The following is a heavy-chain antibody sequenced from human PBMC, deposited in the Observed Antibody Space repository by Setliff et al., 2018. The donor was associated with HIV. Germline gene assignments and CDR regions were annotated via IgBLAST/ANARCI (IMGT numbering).Heavy chain of an antibody. V-gene: IGHV4-38-2*02. Sequence: SETLSLTCAVSGYAISSGYYWGWIRRPPGKGLEWIGSIYNRGSTYYNPSLKSRVTISVDTSKNQFSLKLSSVTAADTAVYYCARETAMVKGVFDYWGQGTLVTVSS. D-gene: IGHD5-18*01. CDR2: IYNRGST. CDR3: ARETAMVKGVFDY. J-gene: IGHJ4*02. CDR1: GYAISSGYY.